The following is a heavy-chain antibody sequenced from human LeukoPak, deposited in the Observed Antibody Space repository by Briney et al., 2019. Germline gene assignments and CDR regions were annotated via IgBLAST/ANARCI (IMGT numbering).Heavy chain of an antibody. CDR3: ASQGASGPLDY. V-gene: IGHV5-51*01. CDR1: GYSFTRCW. CDR2: IYPGDSDT. J-gene: IGHJ4*02. Sequence: GESLKISCKGSGYSFTRCWIAWVRQMPGKGLEWMGIIYPGDSDTKYSPSFQGHVIFSADKSISTAYLEWSSLKASDTAMYYCASQGASGPLDYWGQGTLVTVSS.